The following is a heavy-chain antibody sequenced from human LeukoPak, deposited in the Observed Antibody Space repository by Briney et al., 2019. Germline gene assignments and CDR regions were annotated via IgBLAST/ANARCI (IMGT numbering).Heavy chain of an antibody. CDR1: GFTFSSYG. CDR2: ISYDGSNK. CDR3: ARDNTGSYEY. J-gene: IGHJ4*02. V-gene: IGHV3-30*03. Sequence: GGSLRLSCAASGFTFSSYGMHWVRQAPGKGLEWVAVISYDGSNKYYAESVKGRSTISRDNSKDSLYLQMNSLRTEDTALYYCARDNTGSYEYWGQGTLVTVSP. D-gene: IGHD1-26*01.